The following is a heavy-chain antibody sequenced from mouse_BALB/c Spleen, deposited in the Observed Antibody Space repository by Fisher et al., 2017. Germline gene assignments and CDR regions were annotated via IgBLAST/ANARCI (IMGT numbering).Heavy chain of an antibody. CDR3: TRDGYGNYVGYAMDY. D-gene: IGHD2-10*02. J-gene: IGHJ4*01. Sequence: RFTISRDNAKNTLYLQMSSLRSEDTAMYYCTRDGYGNYVGYAMDYWGQGTSVTVSS. V-gene: IGHV5-6-4*01.